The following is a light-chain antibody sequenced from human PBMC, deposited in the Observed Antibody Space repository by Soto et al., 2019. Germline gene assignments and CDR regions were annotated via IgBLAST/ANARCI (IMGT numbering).Light chain of an antibody. CDR2: EVS. CDR1: SSDIGTNDY. Sequence: QSALAQPASVSGSPGQSIAISCTGTSSDIGTNDYISWNKQFPNKPPKIIIYEVSHRPSVVSDRFSGSKSVNTATLTISRLQAEDEADYYCTSYKSSRTRVFGTGTKVTVL. J-gene: IGLJ1*01. CDR3: TSYKSSRTRV. V-gene: IGLV2-14*03.